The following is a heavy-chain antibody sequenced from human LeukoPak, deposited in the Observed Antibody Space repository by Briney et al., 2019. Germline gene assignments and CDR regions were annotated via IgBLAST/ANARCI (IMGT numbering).Heavy chain of an antibody. CDR1: GFTFSSYW. Sequence: GGSLRLSCAASGFTFSSYWMNWVRQAPGTGLEWVANINQDGSTKYYLDSVKGRFTISRDNAKNSLYLQMNSLRAEETAVYYCARGLTTPLNSSAPGGKGPLAPVSS. CDR3: ARGLTTPLNSSAP. D-gene: IGHD4-17*01. V-gene: IGHV3-7*04. CDR2: INQDGSTK. J-gene: IGHJ4*02.